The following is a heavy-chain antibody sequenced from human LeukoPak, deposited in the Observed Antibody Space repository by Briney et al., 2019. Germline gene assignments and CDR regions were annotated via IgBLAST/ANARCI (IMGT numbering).Heavy chain of an antibody. V-gene: IGHV3-30-3*01. D-gene: IGHD2-15*01. Sequence: PGRSLRLSCAASGFTFSSYAMHWVRQAPGKGLEWVAVISYDGSNKYYADSVKGRFTISRDNSKNTLYLQMNSLRAEDTAVYYCAREPIVVVVAATPFFDYWGQGTLVTVSS. J-gene: IGHJ4*02. CDR3: AREPIVVVVAATPFFDY. CDR1: GFTFSSYA. CDR2: ISYDGSNK.